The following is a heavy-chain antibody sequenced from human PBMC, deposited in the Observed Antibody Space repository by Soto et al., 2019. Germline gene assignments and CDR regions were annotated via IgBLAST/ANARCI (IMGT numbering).Heavy chain of an antibody. Sequence: SLTXSCKSSFGTFIIYAISWCLHPPGQGLELVGGIIPIFGTAKYAQKFQGRVTITADHSTSKAYMELSSLRYDDTAVYYCPIDILNGYYKRHHVFDIRGQRPMV. CDR1: FGTFIIYA. CDR3: PIDILNGYYKRHHVFDI. D-gene: IGHD3-9*01. CDR2: IIPIFGTA. J-gene: IGHJ3*02. V-gene: IGHV1-69*13.